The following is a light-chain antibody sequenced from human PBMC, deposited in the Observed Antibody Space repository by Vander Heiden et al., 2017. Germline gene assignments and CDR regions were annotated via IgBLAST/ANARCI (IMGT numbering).Light chain of an antibody. CDR2: AAS. V-gene: IGKV1-39*01. J-gene: IGKJ3*01. CDR3: QQSSSTPFT. CDR1: QNINNN. Sequence: DIQMTQSPSSLSASVGARVTITCRASQNINNNLNWYHQKPGKAPELRILAASRLQTGVPSRFIGSGSGTDFTLTISSLQPEDFGTYYCQQSSSTPFTFGPGTKVDIK.